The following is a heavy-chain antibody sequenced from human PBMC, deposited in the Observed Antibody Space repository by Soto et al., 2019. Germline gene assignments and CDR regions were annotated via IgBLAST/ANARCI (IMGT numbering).Heavy chain of an antibody. D-gene: IGHD4-17*01. CDR1: GFTFSSYG. CDR3: AKATMTTVTYYYYGMDV. J-gene: IGHJ6*02. CDR2: ISYDGSNK. V-gene: IGHV3-30*18. Sequence: PGGSLRLSCAASGFTFSSYGMHWVRQAPGKGLEWVAVISYDGSNKYYAGSVKGRFTISRDNSKNTLYLQMNSLRAEDTAVYYCAKATMTTVTYYYYGMDVWGQGTTVTVSS.